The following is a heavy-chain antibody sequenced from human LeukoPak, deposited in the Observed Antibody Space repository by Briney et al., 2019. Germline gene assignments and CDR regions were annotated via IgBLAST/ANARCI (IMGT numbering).Heavy chain of an antibody. CDR3: AIKDDYGMN. V-gene: IGHV3-48*03. CDR1: GXTFSSYE. D-gene: IGHD4-17*01. CDR2: ISSSGSTI. Sequence: SGGSLRLSCAASGXTFSSYEMNWVRQAPGKGLEWVSYISSSGSTIYYADSVKGRFTISRDNAKNSLYLQMNSLRAEDTAVYYCAIKDDYGMNWGQGTLVTVSS. J-gene: IGHJ4*02.